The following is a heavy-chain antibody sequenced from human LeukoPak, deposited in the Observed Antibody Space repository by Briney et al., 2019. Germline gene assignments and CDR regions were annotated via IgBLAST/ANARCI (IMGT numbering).Heavy chain of an antibody. CDR2: IYTSGST. J-gene: IGHJ6*02. V-gene: IGHV4-4*07. CDR1: GGSISSYY. D-gene: IGHD1-7*01. CDR3: ARAPPQKADELRSPRGGYYYGMDV. Sequence: SETLSLTCTVSGGSISSYYWSWIRQPAGKGLEWIGRIYTSGSTNYNPSLESRVTMSVDTSKNQFSLKLSSVTAADTAVYYCARAPPQKADELRSPRGGYYYGMDVWGQGTTVTVSS.